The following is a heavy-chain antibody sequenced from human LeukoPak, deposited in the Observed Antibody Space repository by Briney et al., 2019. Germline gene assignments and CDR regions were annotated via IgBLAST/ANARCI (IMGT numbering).Heavy chain of an antibody. CDR2: IKQDGSEK. V-gene: IGHV3-7*01. D-gene: IGHD6-19*01. CDR1: GFNFSSYW. Sequence: GGSLRLSCAASGFNFSSYWMSWVRQAPGKGLEWVANIKQDGSEKYYVDSVKGRFTISRDNAKNSLYLQMNSLRAEDTAVYYCARDLWYSSGWYHYYYYYMDVWGKGTTVTVSS. CDR3: ARDLWYSSGWYHYYYYYMDV. J-gene: IGHJ6*03.